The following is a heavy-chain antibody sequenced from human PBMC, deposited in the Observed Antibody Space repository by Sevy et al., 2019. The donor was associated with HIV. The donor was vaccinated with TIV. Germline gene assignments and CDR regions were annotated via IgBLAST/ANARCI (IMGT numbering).Heavy chain of an antibody. CDR1: GFTFSSYA. J-gene: IGHJ4*02. V-gene: IGHV3-23*01. CDR3: AKDLRAPGIAAAGDTVIADY. CDR2: ISGSGGST. Sequence: GGSLRLSCAASGFTFSSYAMSWVRQAPGKGLEWVSAISGSGGSTYYAYSVKGRFTISRDNSKNTLYLQMNSLRAEDTAVYYCAKDLRAPGIAAAGDTVIADYWGQGTLVTVSS. D-gene: IGHD6-13*01.